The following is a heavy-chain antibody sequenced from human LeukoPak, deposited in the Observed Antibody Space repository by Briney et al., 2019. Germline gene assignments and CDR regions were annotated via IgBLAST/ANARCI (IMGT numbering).Heavy chain of an antibody. CDR3: ARASRYCSSTSCLYYFDY. V-gene: IGHV1-2*02. CDR1: GYTFTGYY. D-gene: IGHD2-2*01. CDR2: INPNSGGT. J-gene: IGHJ4*02. Sequence: ASVKVSCKASGYTFTGYYMHWVRQAPGQGLEWMGWINPNSGGTNYTQKFQGRVTMTRDTSISTAYMELSRLRSDDTAVYYCARASRYCSSTSCLYYFDYWSQGTLVTVSS.